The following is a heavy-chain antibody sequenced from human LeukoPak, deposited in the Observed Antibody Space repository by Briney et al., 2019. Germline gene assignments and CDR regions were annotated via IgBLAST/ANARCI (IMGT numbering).Heavy chain of an antibody. V-gene: IGHV4-34*01. J-gene: IGHJ4*02. CDR1: GGSFSGYY. CDR2: INHSGST. D-gene: IGHD5-12*01. Sequence: SETLSLTCAVYGGSFSGYYWSWLRQPPGKGLEWIGEINHSGSTNYNPSLKSRVTISVDTSKNQFSLKLSSVTAADTAVYYCARGYSGYGNDYWGQGTLVTVSS. CDR3: ARGYSGYGNDY.